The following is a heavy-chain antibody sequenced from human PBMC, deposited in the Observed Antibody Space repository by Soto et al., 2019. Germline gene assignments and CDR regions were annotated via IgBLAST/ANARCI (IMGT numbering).Heavy chain of an antibody. CDR1: GATFSSYA. CDR2: IIPIFGTA. D-gene: IGHD6-6*01. CDR3: AREEGSPARPYYYYYGMDV. Sequence: ASVKVSCKASGATFSSYAISWVRQAPGQGLEWMGGIIPIFGTANYAQKFQGRVTITADKSTSTAYMELSSLRSEDTAVYYWAREEGSPARPYYYYYGMDVWGQGTRSPSP. V-gene: IGHV1-69*06. J-gene: IGHJ6*02.